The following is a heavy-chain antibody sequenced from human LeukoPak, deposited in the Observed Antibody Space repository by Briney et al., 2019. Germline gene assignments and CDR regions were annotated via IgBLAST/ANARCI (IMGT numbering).Heavy chain of an antibody. D-gene: IGHD3-22*01. CDR2: ISESGGST. CDR1: GFTFSSQD. J-gene: IGHJ4*02. V-gene: IGHV3-23*01. Sequence: GGSLRLSCAASGFTFSSQDVSWVRQAPGKGLEWVSGISESGGSTYYADPVKGRFTISRDNSENMLYLQMNSLRAEDTAVYYCAKGGYYDSSGYLDYWGQGTLVTVSS. CDR3: AKGGYYDSSGYLDY.